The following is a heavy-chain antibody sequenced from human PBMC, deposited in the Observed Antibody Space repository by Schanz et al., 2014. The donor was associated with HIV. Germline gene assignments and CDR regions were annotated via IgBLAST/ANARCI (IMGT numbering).Heavy chain of an antibody. CDR2: MNQDGREK. J-gene: IGHJ6*02. V-gene: IGHV3-7*01. CDR3: ARDWMHYDFWGGMDV. D-gene: IGHD3-3*01. CDR1: GFTFSRFW. Sequence: EVQLVDSGGGLVQPGGSLRLSCAASGFTFSRFWMSWVRQAPGMGLEWVANMNQDGREKYYVDSVKGRLNISRDNAKKFRYLQMNSRRADDTASYFCARDWMHYDFWGGMDVWGQGTTVTVSS.